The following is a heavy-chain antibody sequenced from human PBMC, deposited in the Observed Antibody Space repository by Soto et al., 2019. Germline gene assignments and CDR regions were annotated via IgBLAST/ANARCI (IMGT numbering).Heavy chain of an antibody. J-gene: IGHJ5*02. CDR2: IYHSGCT. Sequence: QLQLQESGSGLVKPSQTLSLTCAVSGGSISSGGYSWSWILQPPGKGLEWIGYIYHSGCTYYNPSLQSRVTISVDKHKKKFSLKLSSVTAADTAAYYCARRGITMIVPSYNWFDPWGQGTLVTVSS. D-gene: IGHD3-22*01. CDR3: ARRGITMIVPSYNWFDP. CDR1: GGSISSGGYS. V-gene: IGHV4-30-2*01.